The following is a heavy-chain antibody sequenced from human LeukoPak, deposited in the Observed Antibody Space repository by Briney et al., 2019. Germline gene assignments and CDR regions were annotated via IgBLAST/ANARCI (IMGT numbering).Heavy chain of an antibody. CDR3: ARGQLQGPRYYYYYGMDV. J-gene: IGHJ6*02. D-gene: IGHD2-2*01. V-gene: IGHV4-59*01. CDR1: GGSFSGYY. Sequence: PSETLSLTCAVYGGSFSGYYWSWIRQPPGKGLEWIGYIYYSGSTNYNPSLKSRVTISVDTSKNQFSLKLSSVTAADTAVYYCARGQLQGPRYYYYYGMDVWGQGTTVTVSS. CDR2: IYYSGST.